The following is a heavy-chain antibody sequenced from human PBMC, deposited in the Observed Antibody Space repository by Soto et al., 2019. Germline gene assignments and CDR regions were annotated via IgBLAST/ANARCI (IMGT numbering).Heavy chain of an antibody. V-gene: IGHV3-30*18. CDR3: ANQGREIFGVVEEEYFDY. J-gene: IGHJ4*02. CDR2: ISYDGSNK. Sequence: PGGSLRLSCAGSGFTFSSYGMHWVRQAPGKGLEWVAVISYDGSNKYYADSVKGRFTISRDNSKNTLYLQMNSLRAEDTAVYYCANQGREIFGVVEEEYFDYWGQGTLVTVSS. D-gene: IGHD3-3*01. CDR1: GFTFSSYG.